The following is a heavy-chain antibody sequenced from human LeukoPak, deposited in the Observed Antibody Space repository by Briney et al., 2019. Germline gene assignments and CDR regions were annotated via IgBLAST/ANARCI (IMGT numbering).Heavy chain of an antibody. V-gene: IGHV1-2*06. CDR2: INPNSGGT. CDR3: ARDFWSGRTNDAFDI. D-gene: IGHD3-3*01. Sequence: ASVTVSCRASGYTFTGYYMHWVRQAPRQGLEWMGRINPNSGGTHYPQKLQGRVTMTRETSIRKAYMELSRLRSDDTAVYYCARDFWSGRTNDAFDIWGQGTMVTVSS. J-gene: IGHJ3*02. CDR1: GYTFTGYY.